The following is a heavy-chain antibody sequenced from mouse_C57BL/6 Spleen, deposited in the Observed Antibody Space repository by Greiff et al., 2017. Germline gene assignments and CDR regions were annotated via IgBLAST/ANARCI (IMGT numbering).Heavy chain of an antibody. V-gene: IGHV5-9*01. D-gene: IGHD2-14*01. Sequence: EVKVVESGGGLVKPGGSLKLSCAASGFTFSSYTMSWVRQTPEKRLEWVATISGGGGNTYYPDSVKGRFTISRDNAKNTQYLQMSSLRYEDTALYCCARHAREYEFFDYRGQGTTLTVSS. CDR2: ISGGGGNT. CDR3: ARHAREYEFFDY. J-gene: IGHJ2*01. CDR1: GFTFSSYT.